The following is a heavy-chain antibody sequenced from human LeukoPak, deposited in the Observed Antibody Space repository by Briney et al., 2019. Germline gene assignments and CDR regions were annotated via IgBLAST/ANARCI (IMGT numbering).Heavy chain of an antibody. CDR2: ISSSGSTI. Sequence: GGSLRLSCAASGFTFSSYEMNWVRQAPGKGLEWVSYISSSGSTIYYADSVKGRFTISRDNAKNSLYLQMNSLRAEDTAVYYRAREGVYLYYFDYWGQGTLVTVSS. J-gene: IGHJ4*02. V-gene: IGHV3-48*03. CDR3: AREGVYLYYFDY. D-gene: IGHD5/OR15-5a*01. CDR1: GFTFSSYE.